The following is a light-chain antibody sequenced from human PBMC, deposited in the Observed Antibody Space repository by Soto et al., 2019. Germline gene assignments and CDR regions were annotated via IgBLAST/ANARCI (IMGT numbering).Light chain of an antibody. Sequence: EIVLTQSPGTLSLSPGERATLSCRASQSVSSIYLAWYQQKPGQAPRLLIYGASSRDTGIPDRFSGSGYGTDFTLTISRLEPEDFAVYYCQQYGSSPWTFGQGTKVEIK. CDR2: GAS. V-gene: IGKV3-20*01. CDR3: QQYGSSPWT. CDR1: QSVSSIY. J-gene: IGKJ1*01.